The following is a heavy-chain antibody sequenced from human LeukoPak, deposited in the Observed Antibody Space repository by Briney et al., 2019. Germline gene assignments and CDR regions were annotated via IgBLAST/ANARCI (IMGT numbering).Heavy chain of an antibody. CDR2: FYPGDSDT. J-gene: IGHJ4*02. Sequence: GESLKISCKGSGYSFTSYWIGWVRQMPGKGLGWMAIFYPGDSDTRYSPSFQGQVTISADESISTAYLQWSSLKASDTAIYYCARSSDSSGYYDYFDYWGQGALVTVSS. D-gene: IGHD3-22*01. V-gene: IGHV5-51*01. CDR3: ARSSDSSGYYDYFDY. CDR1: GYSFTSYW.